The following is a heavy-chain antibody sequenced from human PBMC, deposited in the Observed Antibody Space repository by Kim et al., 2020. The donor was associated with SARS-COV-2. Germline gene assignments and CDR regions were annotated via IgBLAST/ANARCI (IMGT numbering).Heavy chain of an antibody. D-gene: IGHD2-21*02. V-gene: IGHV3-48*01. CDR3: ARDSCGGDCFYYYYGMDV. Sequence: VKGRFTISRDNAKNSLYRQMNSLRAEDTAVYYCARDSCGGDCFYYYYGMDVWGQGTTVTVSS. J-gene: IGHJ6*02.